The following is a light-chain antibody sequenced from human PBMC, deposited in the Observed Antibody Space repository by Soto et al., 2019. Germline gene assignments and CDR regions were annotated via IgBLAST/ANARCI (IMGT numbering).Light chain of an antibody. CDR1: QDIDIS. V-gene: IGKV1-5*01. J-gene: IGKJ1*01. Sequence: DIQLTQSPSTLSASVGDRVTITCRASQDIDISLVAFQQRPGKAPKLLIYDASALPRGVPSRFSGSGSGTKFTLTISSLQPDDFATDYCQHYNSYSEAFGQGTKVDIK. CDR3: QHYNSYSEA. CDR2: DAS.